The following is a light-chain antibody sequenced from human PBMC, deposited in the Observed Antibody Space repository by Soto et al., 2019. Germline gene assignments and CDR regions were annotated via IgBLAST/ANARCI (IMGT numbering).Light chain of an antibody. V-gene: IGKV3-20*01. CDR1: QSVSSSY. CDR2: GAS. CDR3: QQYGSSPFT. J-gene: IGKJ3*01. Sequence: EIVLTQSPGTLSLSPGERATLSCRASQSVSSSYLAWYQQKPGQAPRLLIYGASSRATGVPDRLSGSGSGTDFTLTISSLEPEDFAVYYSQQYGSSPFTFSPGTKVDMK.